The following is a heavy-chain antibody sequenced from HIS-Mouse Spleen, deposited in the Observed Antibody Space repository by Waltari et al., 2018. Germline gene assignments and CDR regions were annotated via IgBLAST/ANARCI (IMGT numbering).Heavy chain of an antibody. J-gene: IGHJ4*02. Sequence: EVQLVETGGGLIQPGGSLRLPCAASGFPVSSKYMTLVRQAPGKGLEWVSVIYSGGSTYYADSVKGRFTISRDNSKNTLYLQMNSLRAEDTAVYYCARHYYYGSGSYYFDYWGQGTLVTVSS. D-gene: IGHD3-10*01. V-gene: IGHV3-53*02. CDR3: ARHYYYGSGSYYFDY. CDR1: GFPVSSKY. CDR2: IYSGGST.